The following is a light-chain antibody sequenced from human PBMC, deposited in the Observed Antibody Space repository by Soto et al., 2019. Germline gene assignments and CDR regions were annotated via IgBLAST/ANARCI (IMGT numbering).Light chain of an antibody. V-gene: IGKV3-15*01. J-gene: IGKJ1*01. CDR3: QQYNDSPPT. CDR1: QSISTT. CDR2: GAS. Sequence: VKMSQSPSSLSVYPGERVTLSCRASQSISTTLTWYQQKPGQAPKLLIYGASTRDTGIPARFSGSGSGTDFTLTISRLEAEDFAVYYCQQYNDSPPTFGQGTNV.